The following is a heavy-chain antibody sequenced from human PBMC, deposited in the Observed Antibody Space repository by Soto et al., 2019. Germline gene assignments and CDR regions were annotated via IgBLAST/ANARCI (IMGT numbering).Heavy chain of an antibody. D-gene: IGHD3-16*02. J-gene: IGHJ6*03. Sequence: QVQLVESGGGVVQPGRSLRLSCAASGFTFSSYGMHWVRQAPGKGLEWVAVISYDGSNKYYADSVKGRFTISRDNSKNTLYLQMNSLRAEDTAVYYCAKDWYDYIWGSYRLRWYYYYYYIDVWGKGTTVTVSS. CDR1: GFTFSSYG. V-gene: IGHV3-30*18. CDR2: ISYDGSNK. CDR3: AKDWYDYIWGSYRLRWYYYYYYIDV.